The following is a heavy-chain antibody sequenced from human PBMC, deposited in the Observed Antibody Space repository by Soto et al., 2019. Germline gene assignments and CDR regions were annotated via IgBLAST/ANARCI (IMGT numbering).Heavy chain of an antibody. D-gene: IGHD3-10*01. CDR2: ISGSGGST. V-gene: IGHV3-23*01. Sequence: EVQLLESGGGLVQPGGSLRLSCAASGFTFSSYAMSWVRQAPGKGLEWVSAISGSGGSTYYADSVKGRFTISRDNSKNKLYLQMNSLRAEDTAVYYCAKDTTWGSGSYDYWGQGTLVTVSS. J-gene: IGHJ4*02. CDR1: GFTFSSYA. CDR3: AKDTTWGSGSYDY.